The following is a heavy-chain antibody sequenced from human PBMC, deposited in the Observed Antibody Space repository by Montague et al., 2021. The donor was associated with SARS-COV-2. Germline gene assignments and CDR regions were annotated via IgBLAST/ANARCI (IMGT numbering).Heavy chain of an antibody. CDR3: ARGAPGY. D-gene: IGHD1-1*01. Sequence: SETLSLTSAVYGGSFSDYHWTWIRQSPGGGLEWIGQINYGGSTKYNPSLRSRVTISIDTSKNQFSLKLTSVTAADTAVYYCARGAPGYWGQGTLVTVSS. V-gene: IGHV4-34*01. J-gene: IGHJ4*02. CDR2: INYGGST. CDR1: GGSFSDYH.